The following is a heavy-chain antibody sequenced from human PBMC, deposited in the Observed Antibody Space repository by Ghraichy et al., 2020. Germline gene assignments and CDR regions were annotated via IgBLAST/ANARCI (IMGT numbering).Heavy chain of an antibody. CDR1: GFTFSDYY. Sequence: GESLNISCAASGFTFSDYYMSWIRQAPGKGLEWVSYISSSGSTIYYADSVKGRFTISRDNAKNSLYLQMNSLRAEDTAVYYCARAGPEPYGDYYYGMDVWGQGTTVTVSS. V-gene: IGHV3-11*01. CDR3: ARAGPEPYGDYYYGMDV. D-gene: IGHD4-17*01. J-gene: IGHJ6*02. CDR2: ISSSGSTI.